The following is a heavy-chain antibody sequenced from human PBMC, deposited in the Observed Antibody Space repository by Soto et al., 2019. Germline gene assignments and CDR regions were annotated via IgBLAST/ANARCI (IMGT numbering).Heavy chain of an antibody. CDR1: GFTFSDYY. CDR2: ISSSGSTI. Sequence: GVSLRLSCAASGFTFSDYYMSWIRQAPGKGLKWVSYISSSGSTIYYADSVKGRFTISRDNAKNSLYLQMNSLRAEDTAVYYCARDSVALDYGENGYYYYYMDVCGKGTTVTVSS. V-gene: IGHV3-11*01. D-gene: IGHD4-17*01. J-gene: IGHJ6*03. CDR3: ARDSVALDYGENGYYYYYMDV.